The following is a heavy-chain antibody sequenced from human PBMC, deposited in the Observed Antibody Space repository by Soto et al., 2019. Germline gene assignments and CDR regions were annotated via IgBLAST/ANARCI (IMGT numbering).Heavy chain of an antibody. CDR3: ARVGYEVVVAATSEYFQQ. J-gene: IGHJ1*01. D-gene: IGHD2-15*01. CDR2: ISAYNGNT. CDR1: GYTFTSYG. V-gene: IGHV1-18*01. Sequence: ASVKVSCKASGYTFTSYGISWVRQAPGQGLEWMGWISAYNGNTNYAQKLQGRVTMTTDTSTSTAYMELRSLRSDDTAVYYCARVGYEVVVAATSEYFQQWGQGTLVTVSS.